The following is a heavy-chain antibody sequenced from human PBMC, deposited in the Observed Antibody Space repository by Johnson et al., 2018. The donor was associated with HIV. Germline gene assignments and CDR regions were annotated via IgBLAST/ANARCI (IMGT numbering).Heavy chain of an antibody. CDR3: AKDRREVYTSLGAFDI. D-gene: IGHD5-24*01. J-gene: IGHJ3*02. CDR2: INWNGGST. V-gene: IGHV3-20*04. CDR1: GFTFSDYY. Sequence: VQLVESGGGLVQPGGSLRLSCAASGFTFSDYYMSWIRQAPGKGLEWVSGINWNGGSTGYADSVKGRFTISRDNAKNSLYLQMNSLRAEDTAVYYCAKDRREVYTSLGAFDIWGQGTLVTVSS.